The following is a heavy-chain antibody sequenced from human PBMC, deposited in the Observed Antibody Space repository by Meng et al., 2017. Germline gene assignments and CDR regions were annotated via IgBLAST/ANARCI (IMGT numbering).Heavy chain of an antibody. CDR3: ARDWPYYDSSGYVYYYYGMDV. D-gene: IGHD3-22*01. CDR2: ISAYTGNT. CDR1: GYTFTSYG. Sequence: ASVKVSCKASGYTFTSYGISWVRQAPGQGLEWMGWISAYTGNTNYAQKLQGRVTMTTDTSTSTAYMELRSLRSDDTAVYYCARDWPYYDSSGYVYYYYGMDVWGQGTTVTVSS. J-gene: IGHJ6*02. V-gene: IGHV1-18*01.